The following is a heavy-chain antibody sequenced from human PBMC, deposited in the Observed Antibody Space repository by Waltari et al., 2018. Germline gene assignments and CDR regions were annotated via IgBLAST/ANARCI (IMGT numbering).Heavy chain of an antibody. D-gene: IGHD6-19*01. CDR2: IVPIFGKI. CDR3: ARGPYSTGGWNYYYYYMDV. V-gene: IGHV1-69*10. J-gene: IGHJ6*03. Sequence: QVQLVLSGAEAMKPASSVKVSCKPSGGPFSSSGFRCVRQAPVQGLDGRGGIVPIFGKINYAQKFQGRGTITADKSTRTVDMELNSLRSEDTAVYHCARGPYSTGGWNYYYYYMDVWGTGTTVTVSS. CDR1: GGPFSSSG.